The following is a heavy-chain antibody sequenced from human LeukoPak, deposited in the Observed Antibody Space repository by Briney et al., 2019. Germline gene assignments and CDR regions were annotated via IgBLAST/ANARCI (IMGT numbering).Heavy chain of an antibody. Sequence: SETLSLTCTVSGGSISSSTYYWGWLRQPPGKGLEWIASINYSGSIYYNPSLKSRVTISVDTPKNQFSLKLSSVTAADTAVYFCARRLGGSGTYYFDYWGQGTLVTVSS. CDR1: GGSISSSTYY. D-gene: IGHD3-10*01. CDR3: ARRLGGSGTYYFDY. V-gene: IGHV4-39*01. CDR2: INYSGSI. J-gene: IGHJ4*02.